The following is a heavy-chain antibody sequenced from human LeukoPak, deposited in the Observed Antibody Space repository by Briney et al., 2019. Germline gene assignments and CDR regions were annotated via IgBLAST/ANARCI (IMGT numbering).Heavy chain of an antibody. CDR1: GGSFSGYY. Sequence: ASETLSLTXAVYGGSFSGYYWSWIRQPPGKGLEWIGEINHSGSTNYNPSLKSRVTISADTSKNQFSLKLSSVTAADTAVYYCARPKSYSGSYNYWGQGTLVTVSS. D-gene: IGHD1-26*01. CDR3: ARPKSYSGSYNY. J-gene: IGHJ4*02. V-gene: IGHV4-34*01. CDR2: INHSGST.